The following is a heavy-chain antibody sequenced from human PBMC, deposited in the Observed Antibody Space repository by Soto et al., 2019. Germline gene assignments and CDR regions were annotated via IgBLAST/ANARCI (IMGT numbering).Heavy chain of an antibody. D-gene: IGHD3-22*01. CDR3: AIDRVYYYDNSGYYNFDY. Sequence: QVQLVESGGGVVQPGRSLRVSCAASGFTFRNYAMHWVRQAPGKGLERVAVVSYAGSKQSYADSVEGRFTIHRDSAKSTLYLHMDKLRDEGTAVYYCAIDRVYYYDNSGYYNFDYWGQGTQVTVSS. CDR2: VSYAGSKQ. V-gene: IGHV3-30-3*01. J-gene: IGHJ4*02. CDR1: GFTFRNYA.